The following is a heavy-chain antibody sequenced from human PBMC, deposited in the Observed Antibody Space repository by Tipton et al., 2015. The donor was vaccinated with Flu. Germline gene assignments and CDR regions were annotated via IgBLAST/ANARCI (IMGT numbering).Heavy chain of an antibody. D-gene: IGHD3-16*01. J-gene: IGHJ5*02. CDR1: GFPFSNFW. CDR2: INQNRNEK. V-gene: IGHV3-7*01. CDR3: VRFAGGS. Sequence: SLRLSCAVSGFPFSNFWMHWVRQAPGKGLEWVAHINQNRNEKAYAESVQGRFTISRDNAKNSLFPQMHSLRAEDMAIYYCVRFAGGSWGQGTLVTVSS.